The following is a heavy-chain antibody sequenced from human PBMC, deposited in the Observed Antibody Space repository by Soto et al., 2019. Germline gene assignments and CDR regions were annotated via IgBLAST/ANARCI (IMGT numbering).Heavy chain of an antibody. V-gene: IGHV4-59*08. CDR3: ARLMGVTGTSDAFDL. Sequence: SETLSLTCTVSGGSVSTSYWSWIRQAPENGLEWIGYMSYIGNTNHNPSLKSRLTISLARSKNQFSLKLSSVTAADTAVYYCARLMGVTGTSDAFDLWGHGTMVTVSS. D-gene: IGHD1-7*01. J-gene: IGHJ3*01. CDR2: MSYIGNT. CDR1: GGSVSTSY.